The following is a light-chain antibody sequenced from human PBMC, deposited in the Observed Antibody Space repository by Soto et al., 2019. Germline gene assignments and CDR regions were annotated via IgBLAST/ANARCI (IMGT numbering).Light chain of an antibody. J-gene: IGKJ4*01. Sequence: PAGLSFVLGGSVILPGKANTYIGDKLAWYQQKPGQAPRLLIYGAYTRATGIPDTFSGGGSATEFTLTIRSLQSEDFVVYYCKQYHDWPLTVGGGTKVDIK. V-gene: IGKV3D-15*01. CDR3: KQYHDWPLT. CDR2: GAY. CDR1: TYIGDK.